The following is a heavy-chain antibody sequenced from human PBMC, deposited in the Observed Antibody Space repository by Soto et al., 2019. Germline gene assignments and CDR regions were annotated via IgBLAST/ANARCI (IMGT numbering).Heavy chain of an antibody. V-gene: IGHV3-11*01. CDR2: IGSSGTTT. CDR3: ATSDFWTGYYTGLMDY. J-gene: IGHJ4*02. D-gene: IGHD3-3*01. CDR1: GFTFGDYY. Sequence: PGGSLRLSCAASGFTFGDYYMSWIRQAPGKGLEWISYIGSSGTTTYYADSVKGRFTISRDNAKNSLYLRMNSLRVEDTAVYYCATSDFWTGYYTGLMDYWGQGTLVTVSS.